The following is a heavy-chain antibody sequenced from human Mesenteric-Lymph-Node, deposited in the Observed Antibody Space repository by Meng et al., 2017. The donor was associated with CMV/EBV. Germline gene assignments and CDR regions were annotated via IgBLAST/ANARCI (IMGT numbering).Heavy chain of an antibody. CDR3: ARGSPFVVGVTAINNWFDP. D-gene: IGHD2-15*01. Sequence: GESLKISCAASGFTFSSYEMNWVRQAPGKGLEWVSYISSSGSTVYYADSVKGRLTISRDNAKNSLYLQMNSLRAEDTAVYYCARGSPFVVGVTAINNWFDPWGQGTRVTVSS. J-gene: IGHJ5*02. V-gene: IGHV3-48*03. CDR1: GFTFSSYE. CDR2: ISSSGSTV.